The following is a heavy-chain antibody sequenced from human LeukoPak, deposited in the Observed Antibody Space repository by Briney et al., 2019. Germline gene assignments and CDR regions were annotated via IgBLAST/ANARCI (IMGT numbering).Heavy chain of an antibody. CDR3: ARGGVTMIAVTQDY. CDR2: MNPNSGNT. D-gene: IGHD3-22*01. Sequence: ASVKVSCKASGYTYTSYDINWVRQATGQGLEWMGWMNPNSGNTGYAQKFQGRVTMTRNTSISTAYMELSSLRSEDTAVYYCARGGVTMIAVTQDYWGQGTLVTVSS. V-gene: IGHV1-8*01. J-gene: IGHJ4*02. CDR1: GYTYTSYD.